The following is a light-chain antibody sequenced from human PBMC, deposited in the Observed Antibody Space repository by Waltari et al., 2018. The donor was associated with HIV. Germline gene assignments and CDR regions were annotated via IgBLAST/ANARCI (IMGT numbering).Light chain of an antibody. CDR1: SSDVGSYSL. V-gene: IGLV2-23*02. J-gene: IGLJ1*01. CDR3: CSYAGNPYV. CDR2: EVT. Sequence: QSALTQPASVSGSPGQSITISCTGTSSDVGSYSLVSWYQQHPGKAPKLMSYEVTKRPSGVSKRFSGSKSGNTASLTISGLQAEDEADYYCCSYAGNPYVFGTGTKVTVL.